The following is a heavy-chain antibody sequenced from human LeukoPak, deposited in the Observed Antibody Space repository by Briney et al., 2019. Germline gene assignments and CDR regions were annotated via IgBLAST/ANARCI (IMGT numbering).Heavy chain of an antibody. CDR2: IYYSGST. J-gene: IGHJ4*02. V-gene: IGHV4-39*07. CDR3: ASSAAMVPDFDY. Sequence: SETLSLTCTVSGGSISSSSYYWGWIRQPPGKGLEWIGSIYYSGSTYYSPSLKSRVTISVDTSKNQFSLKLSSVTAADTAVYYCASSAAMVPDFDYWGQGTLVTVSS. D-gene: IGHD5-18*01. CDR1: GGSISSSSYY.